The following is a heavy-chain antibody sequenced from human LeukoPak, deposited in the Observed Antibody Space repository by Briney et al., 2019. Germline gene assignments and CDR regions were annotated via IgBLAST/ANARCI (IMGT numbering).Heavy chain of an antibody. V-gene: IGHV4-30-4*01. D-gene: IGHD2-15*01. CDR3: ARVWGSDCSGGSCPTAFDI. Sequence: SETLSLTCTVSGGSMSSGDYYWSWIRQPPGKGLEWIGYVYYSGSTYYNPSLKSRVTISVDTSKNQFSLKLSSVTAADTAVYYCARVWGSDCSGGSCPTAFDIWGQGTMVTVSS. CDR2: VYYSGST. CDR1: GGSMSSGDYY. J-gene: IGHJ3*02.